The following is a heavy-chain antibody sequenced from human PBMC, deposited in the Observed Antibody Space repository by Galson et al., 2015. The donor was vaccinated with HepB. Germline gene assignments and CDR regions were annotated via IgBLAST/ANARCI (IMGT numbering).Heavy chain of an antibody. V-gene: IGHV1-2*06. D-gene: IGHD3-10*01. J-gene: IGHJ4*02. CDR1: GYTFSGYY. CDR3: ARDRCHGARTYNASYD. Sequence: SVKVSCKASGYTFSGYYVHWVRQAPGQGLEWMGRINPNNGGTNYPQKFQGRVTMTRDTSISTAYMELTCLTSDDTAVYYCARDRCHGARTYNASYDWGQGTLVTVS. CDR2: INPNNGGT.